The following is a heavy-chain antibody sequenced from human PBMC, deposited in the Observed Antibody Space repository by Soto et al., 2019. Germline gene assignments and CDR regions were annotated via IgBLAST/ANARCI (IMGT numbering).Heavy chain of an antibody. Sequence: SETLSLTCTVSGGSISSSSYYWGWIRQPPGKGLEWIGTIYYSGSTYYNPSLKSRVTMSVDTSKNQFSLTLSSVTAADTAVYYCARQTGGMITFGERHPGPFDYWGQGTLVTVSS. CDR3: ARQTGGMITFGERHPGPFDY. J-gene: IGHJ4*02. CDR2: IYYSGST. D-gene: IGHD3-16*01. CDR1: GGSISSSSYY. V-gene: IGHV4-39*01.